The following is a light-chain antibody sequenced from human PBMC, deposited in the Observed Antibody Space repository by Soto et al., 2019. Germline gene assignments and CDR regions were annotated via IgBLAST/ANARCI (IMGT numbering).Light chain of an antibody. J-gene: IGKJ4*01. CDR2: AAS. V-gene: IGKV1-9*01. CDR3: QQLNSYPT. Sequence: IQLIQSPSSLSASVGDRVTITCRASQGIGSFLAWYQQKPGKAPKLLIHAASTLQSGVPSRFSGSGSGTDFTLTISSLQPEDFATYYCQQLNSYPTFGGGTKVEIK. CDR1: QGIGSF.